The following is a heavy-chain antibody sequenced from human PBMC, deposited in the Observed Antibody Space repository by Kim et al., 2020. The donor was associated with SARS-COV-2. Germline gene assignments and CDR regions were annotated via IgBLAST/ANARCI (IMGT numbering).Heavy chain of an antibody. CDR3: ARDPYSSGWYPSGFDI. CDR2: ISYDGSNK. V-gene: IGHV3-33*05. Sequence: GGSLRLSCAASGFTFSSYGMHWVRQAPGKGLEWVAVISYDGSNKYYEDSVKGRFTISRDNSKNTLYLQMNSLRAEDTAVYYCARDPYSSGWYPSGFDIWGQGTMVTVSS. J-gene: IGHJ3*02. CDR1: GFTFSSYG. D-gene: IGHD6-19*01.